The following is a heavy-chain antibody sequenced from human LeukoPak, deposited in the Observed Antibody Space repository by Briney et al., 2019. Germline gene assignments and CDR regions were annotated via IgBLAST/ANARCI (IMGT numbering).Heavy chain of an antibody. CDR1: GYSISSGYY. CDR2: IYHSGTT. CDR3: ARKCSGTYNFDY. V-gene: IGHV4-38-2*01. D-gene: IGHD3-10*02. J-gene: IGHJ4*02. Sequence: SETLSLTCAVSGYSISSGYYWGWIRQPPGKGLEWFGNIYHSGTTYYNPSLKSRVTISVDTFENQFYLRLISVTAADTAVYYCARKCSGTYNFDYWGQGTLVTVSS.